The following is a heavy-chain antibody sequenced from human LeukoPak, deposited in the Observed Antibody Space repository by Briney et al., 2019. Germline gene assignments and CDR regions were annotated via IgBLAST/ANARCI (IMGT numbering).Heavy chain of an antibody. CDR2: ISDDDITT. CDR3: AKVFGNHDGMDV. D-gene: IGHD1-14*01. V-gene: IGHV3-23*01. Sequence: GGSLRLSCAASGFMFRTYAMSWVRQAPGKGLEWVSVISDDDITTFQAGSVKGRFTISRDNLRDILYLEMNTLRVEDTAVYYCAKVFGNHDGMDVWGQGTTVTVSS. J-gene: IGHJ6*02. CDR1: GFMFRTYA.